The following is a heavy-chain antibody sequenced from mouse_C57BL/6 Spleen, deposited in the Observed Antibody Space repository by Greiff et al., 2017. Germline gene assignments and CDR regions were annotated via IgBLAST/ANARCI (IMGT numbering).Heavy chain of an antibody. CDR1: GFSLTSSA. V-gene: IGHV2-9-1*01. D-gene: IGHD1-1*01. Sequence: VQLQPSGPGLVAPSQSLSITCTVSGFSLTSSAISWVRQPPGKGLAWLGVIWTGGGTNYNSALKSRLSISKDNSKSQVFLKMNSLQTDDTARYYCAITVVEGYFDVWGTGTTVTVSS. CDR3: AITVVEGYFDV. CDR2: IWTGGGT. J-gene: IGHJ1*03.